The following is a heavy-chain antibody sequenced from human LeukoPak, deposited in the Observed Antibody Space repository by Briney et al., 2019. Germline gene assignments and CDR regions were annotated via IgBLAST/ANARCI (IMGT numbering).Heavy chain of an antibody. V-gene: IGHV3-30-3*01. D-gene: IGHD2-21*02. CDR2: ISYDGSNK. CDR3: AGGLVVVTAIRY. Sequence: PGRSLRLSCAASGFTFSSYAMHWVRQAPGKGLEWVAVISYDGSNKYYADSVKGRFTISRDNSKNALYLQMNSLRAEDTAAYYCAGGLVVVTAIRYWGQGTLVTVSS. CDR1: GFTFSSYA. J-gene: IGHJ4*02.